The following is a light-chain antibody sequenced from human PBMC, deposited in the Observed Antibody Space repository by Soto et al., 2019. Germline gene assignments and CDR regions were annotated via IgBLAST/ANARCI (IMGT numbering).Light chain of an antibody. CDR2: AAS. CDR3: QQYSSYWT. CDR1: QSIFSF. V-gene: IGKV1-39*01. Sequence: DIQMTQSPSSLSASVGDRVTITCRASQSIFSFLSWYQQRPGKAPKLLIYAASSLQRGVPSTFSGSGSGTEFTLTISSLQPDDFATYYCQQYSSYWTFAQGTKVDIK. J-gene: IGKJ1*01.